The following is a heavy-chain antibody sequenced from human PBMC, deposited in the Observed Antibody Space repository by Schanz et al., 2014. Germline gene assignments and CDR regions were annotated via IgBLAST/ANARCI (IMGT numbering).Heavy chain of an antibody. CDR1: RFTFNAYD. Sequence: ESGGGVVRPGGSLILSCAASRFTFNAYDMYWIRQAPGKGLEWVALISHDGSNKNSADSVKGRFTISRDNSKNTLYLQMNSLRGDDTAIYYCVKGGTNTLDSWGQGTLVTVSS. CDR3: VKGGTNTLDS. CDR2: ISHDGSNK. J-gene: IGHJ4*02. V-gene: IGHV3-30*18.